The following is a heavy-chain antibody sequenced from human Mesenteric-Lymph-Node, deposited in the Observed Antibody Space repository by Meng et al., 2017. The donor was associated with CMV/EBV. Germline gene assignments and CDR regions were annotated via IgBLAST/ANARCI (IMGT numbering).Heavy chain of an antibody. CDR2: IYYSGST. D-gene: IGHD6-13*01. CDR3: ARAYSSSWYGYWYFDL. Sequence: GSISSGGYYWIWIRQHPGKGLEWIGYIYYSGSTYYNPSLKSRVTISVDTSKNQFSLKLSSVTAADTAVYYCARAYSSSWYGYWYFDLWGRGTLVTVSS. V-gene: IGHV4-31*02. CDR1: GSISSGGYY. J-gene: IGHJ2*01.